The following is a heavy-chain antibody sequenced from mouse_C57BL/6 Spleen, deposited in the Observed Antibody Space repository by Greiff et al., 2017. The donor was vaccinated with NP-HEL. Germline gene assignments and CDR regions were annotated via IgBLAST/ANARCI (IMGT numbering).Heavy chain of an antibody. J-gene: IGHJ3*01. CDR3: ARKEVYYDYDGGTWFAY. V-gene: IGHV1-53*01. Sequence: VQLQQSGTELVKPGASVKLSCKASGYTFTSYWMHWVKQRPGQGLEWIGNINPSNGGTNYNEKFKSKATLTVDKSSSTAYMQLSSLTSEDSAVYYCARKEVYYDYDGGTWFAYWGQGTLVTVAA. D-gene: IGHD2-4*01. CDR1: GYTFTSYW. CDR2: INPSNGGT.